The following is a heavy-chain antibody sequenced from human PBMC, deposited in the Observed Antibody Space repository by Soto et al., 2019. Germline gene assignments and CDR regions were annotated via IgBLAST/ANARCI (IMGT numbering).Heavy chain of an antibody. CDR1: GISLNTNEVG. D-gene: IGHD4-4*01. CDR2: IYWDDDK. Sequence: QITLRESGPTLVKPTQTLTLTCTFSGISLNTNEVGVGWIRQPPGKTLDWLGIIYWDDDKRYNPSLKSRLTITKDTSNSQVVLTMTNMDSVDTGTYYCEHRQGRQNAYSSFDYWGQGTLVTVS. CDR3: EHRQGRQNAYSSFDY. V-gene: IGHV2-5*02. J-gene: IGHJ4*02.